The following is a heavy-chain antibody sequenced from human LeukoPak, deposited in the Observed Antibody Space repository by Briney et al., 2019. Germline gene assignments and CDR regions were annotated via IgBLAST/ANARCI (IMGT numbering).Heavy chain of an antibody. CDR3: AREGCSGGSCCGNWFDP. CDR1: GFTFSSYA. CDR2: ISSSSSTI. J-gene: IGHJ5*02. V-gene: IGHV3-48*04. Sequence: GGSLRLSCAASGFTFSSYAMSWVRQAPGKGLEWVSYISSSSSTIYYADSVKGRFTISRDNAKNSLYLQMNSLRAEDTAVYYCAREGCSGGSCCGNWFDPWGQGTLVTVSS. D-gene: IGHD2-15*01.